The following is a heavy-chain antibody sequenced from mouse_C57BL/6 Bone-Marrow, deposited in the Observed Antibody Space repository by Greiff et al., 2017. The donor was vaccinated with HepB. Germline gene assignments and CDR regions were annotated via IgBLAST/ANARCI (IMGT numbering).Heavy chain of an antibody. V-gene: IGHV1-5*01. CDR3: TNYYGSSPWYFDV. D-gene: IGHD1-1*01. CDR1: GYTFTSYW. CDR2: IYPGNSDT. J-gene: IGHJ1*03. Sequence: DVHLVESGTVLARPGASVKMSCKTSGYTFTSYWMHWVKQRPGQGLEWIGAIYPGNSDTSYNQKFKGKAKLTAVTSASTAYMELSSLTNEDSAVYYCTNYYGSSPWYFDVWGTGTTVTVSS.